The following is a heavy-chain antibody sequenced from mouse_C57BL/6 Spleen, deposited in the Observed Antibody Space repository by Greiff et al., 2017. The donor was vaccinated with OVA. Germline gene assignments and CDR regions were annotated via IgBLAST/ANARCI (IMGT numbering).Heavy chain of an antibody. CDR1: GYTFTDYT. Sequence: QVQLQQSAAELVKPGASVKISCKVSGYTFTDYTIHWMKQRPEQGLEWIGYIYPSDGSTKYNEKFKGKSTLTADKSSSTAYMQLNSLPSKDSAVYLCARACYGSKVNWFAYWGQGTLVTVSA. CDR3: ARACYGSKVNWFAY. J-gene: IGHJ3*01. CDR2: IYPSDGST. V-gene: IGHV1-78*01. D-gene: IGHD1-1*01.